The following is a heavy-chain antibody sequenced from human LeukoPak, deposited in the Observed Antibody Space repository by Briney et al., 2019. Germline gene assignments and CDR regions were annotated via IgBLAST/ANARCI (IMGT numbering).Heavy chain of an antibody. V-gene: IGHV4-34*01. CDR2: INYTGRT. CDR1: GGSFTEYH. Sequence: SETLSLTCAVYGGSFTEYHWSWIRQPPGKSLEWIGEINYTGRTHYNPSLTSRVTISIDMSERQFSLRLTSVTAADTAVYYCARGGGYSISWGQGTLVTVSS. J-gene: IGHJ4*02. CDR3: ARGGGYSIS. D-gene: IGHD6-13*01.